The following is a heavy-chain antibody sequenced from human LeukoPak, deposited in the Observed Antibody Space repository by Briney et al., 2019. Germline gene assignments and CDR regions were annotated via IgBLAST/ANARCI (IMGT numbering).Heavy chain of an antibody. CDR1: GGSFSGYY. CDR3: TRVGHYRKKSLDP. Sequence: PSETLSLTCAVYGGSFSGYYWRWIRQPPGKGVEWIGEINHSGYTNYNPSLKSRVTISVDTSKNQFSLKLTSVTAADTAVYYCTRVGHYRKKSLDPWGQGTLVTVSS. D-gene: IGHD1-26*01. CDR2: INHSGYT. J-gene: IGHJ5*02. V-gene: IGHV4-34*01.